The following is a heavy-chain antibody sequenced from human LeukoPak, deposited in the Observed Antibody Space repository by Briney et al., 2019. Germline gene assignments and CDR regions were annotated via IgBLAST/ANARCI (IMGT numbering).Heavy chain of an antibody. Sequence: ASVKVSCKASGYTFTSYDINWVRQAPGQGLEWMGRIIPILGIANYAQKFQGRVTITADKSTSTAYMELSSLRSEDTAVYYCARERGHYYDSSGYYYYWGQGTLVTVSS. J-gene: IGHJ4*02. D-gene: IGHD3-22*01. CDR3: ARERGHYYDSSGYYYY. CDR1: GYTFTSYD. CDR2: IIPILGIA. V-gene: IGHV1-69*04.